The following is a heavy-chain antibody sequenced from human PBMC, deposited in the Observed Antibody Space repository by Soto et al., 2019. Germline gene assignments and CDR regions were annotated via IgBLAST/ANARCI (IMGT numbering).Heavy chain of an antibody. CDR2: ISTGGSSI. J-gene: IGHJ6*02. V-gene: IGHV3-48*03. Sequence: PGGSLRLSCAGSGFTLSNYEMNWVRQAPGKGLEWVSYISTGGSSIYYVDSVKGRFTIARDNGKNSVYLQMSSLRDEDTATYYCARERGGLSGADVWGQGTTVTVSS. CDR1: GFTLSNYE. D-gene: IGHD1-26*01. CDR3: ARERGGLSGADV.